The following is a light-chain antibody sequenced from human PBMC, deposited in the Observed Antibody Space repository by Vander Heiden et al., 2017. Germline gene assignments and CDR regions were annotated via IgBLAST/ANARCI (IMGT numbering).Light chain of an antibody. CDR2: GNN. J-gene: IGLJ2*01. CDR1: SSNIGAGYD. V-gene: IGLV1-40*01. Sequence: QSVLTQPTSVSGAPGQRVTISCTGSSSNIGAGYDVHWYQQLPGTAPKLLIYGNNNRPSGVPDRFSGSKSGTSASLAITGLQAEDEADYYCQSFDSSLSGSLVFGGGTKLTVL. CDR3: QSFDSSLSGSLV.